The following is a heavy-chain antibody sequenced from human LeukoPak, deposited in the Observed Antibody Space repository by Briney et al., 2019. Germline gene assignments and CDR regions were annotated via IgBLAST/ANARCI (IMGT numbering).Heavy chain of an antibody. V-gene: IGHV1-18*01. CDR2: ISAYSGNT. Sequence: GASVKVSCKASGYTFTSYGISWVRQAPGQGLEWMGWISAYSGNTNYAQKLQGRVTMTTDTSTSTAYMELRSLRSDDTAVYYCARDYSSSWYGTDYYYYGMDVWGQGTTVTVSS. J-gene: IGHJ6*02. D-gene: IGHD6-13*01. CDR3: ARDYSSSWYGTDYYYYGMDV. CDR1: GYTFTSYG.